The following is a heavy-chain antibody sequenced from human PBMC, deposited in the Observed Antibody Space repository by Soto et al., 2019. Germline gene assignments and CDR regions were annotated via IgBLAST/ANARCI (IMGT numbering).Heavy chain of an antibody. CDR3: ARQGRNTKIVTLRHYATDF. CDR1: SGSISSNSYL. V-gene: IGHV4-39*01. D-gene: IGHD3-22*01. CDR2: ILYSGDT. J-gene: IGHJ6*02. Sequence: PSETLSLTCSVSSGSISSNSYLWGWIRQPPGKGLEWIGAILYSGDTYYSESLKSRVTMSVDTAKNQFSLKLNSVTAADTAVYYCARQGRNTKIVTLRHYATDFWGQGTAVTVSS.